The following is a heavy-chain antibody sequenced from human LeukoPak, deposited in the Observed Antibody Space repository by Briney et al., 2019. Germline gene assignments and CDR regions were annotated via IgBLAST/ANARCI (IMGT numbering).Heavy chain of an antibody. CDR2: IIPILGIA. D-gene: IGHD3-10*01. V-gene: IGHV1-69*04. CDR1: GGTFSSYA. CDR3: ARDRMEGHYYGSGSQNRATYNWFDP. Sequence: ASVKVSCKASGGTFSSYAISWVRQAPGQGLEWMGRIIPILGIANYAQKFQGRVTITADKSTSTAYMELSSLRSEDTAVYYCARDRMEGHYYGSGSQNRATYNWFDPWGQGTLVTVSS. J-gene: IGHJ5*02.